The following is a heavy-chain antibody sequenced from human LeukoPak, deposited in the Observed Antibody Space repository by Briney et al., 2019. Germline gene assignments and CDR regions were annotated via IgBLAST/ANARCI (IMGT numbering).Heavy chain of an antibody. V-gene: IGHV4-59*01. CDR3: ARLIYYYDSSGYYEGNWFDP. CDR2: IYYSGST. J-gene: IGHJ5*02. CDR1: GGSISSYY. Sequence: SETLSLTCTVSGGSISSYYWSWIRQPPGKGLEWIGYIYYSGSTNYNPSLKSRVTISVDTSKNQFSLKLSSVTAADTAVYYCARLIYYYDSSGYYEGNWFDPWGQGTLVTVSS. D-gene: IGHD3-22*01.